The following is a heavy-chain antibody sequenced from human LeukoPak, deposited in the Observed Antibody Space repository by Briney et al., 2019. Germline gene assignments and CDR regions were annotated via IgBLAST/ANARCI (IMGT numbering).Heavy chain of an antibody. D-gene: IGHD2-15*01. J-gene: IGHJ4*02. V-gene: IGHV3-21*01. CDR2: ISSSSSYI. CDR1: GFTFSSYS. Sequence: GGSLRLSCAASGFTFSSYSMNWVRQAPGKGLEWVSSISSSSSYIYYADSVKGRFTISRDNAKNSLYLQMNSLRAEDTAVYYCARDLIFCSGGSCYSGPWDYWGQGTLVTVSS. CDR3: ARDLIFCSGGSCYSGPWDY.